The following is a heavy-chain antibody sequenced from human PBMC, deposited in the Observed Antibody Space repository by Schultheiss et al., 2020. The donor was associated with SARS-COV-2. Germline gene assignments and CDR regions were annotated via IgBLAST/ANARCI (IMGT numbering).Heavy chain of an antibody. CDR2: ISYDGSNK. V-gene: IGHV3-30*04. J-gene: IGHJ4*02. Sequence: GGSLRLSCAASGFTFDDYAMHWVRQAPGKGLEWVAVISYDGSNKYYADSVKGRFTISRDNSKNTLYLQMNSLRAEDTAVYYCARDEQPYYSSSLDYWGQGTLVTVSS. CDR3: ARDEQPYYSSSLDY. D-gene: IGHD6-6*01. CDR1: GFTFDDYA.